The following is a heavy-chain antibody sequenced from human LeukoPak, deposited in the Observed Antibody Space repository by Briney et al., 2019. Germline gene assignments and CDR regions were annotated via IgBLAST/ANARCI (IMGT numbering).Heavy chain of an antibody. CDR2: IKQDGSEK. Sequence: GRSLRLSCAASGFTFSSYWMSWVRRAPGKGLEWVANIKQDGSEKYYVDSVKGRFTISRDNAKNSLYLRMNSLRAEDTGVYYCARDNSGDGYNSDYWGQGTLVTVSS. V-gene: IGHV3-7*01. CDR3: ARDNSGDGYNSDY. J-gene: IGHJ4*02. D-gene: IGHD5-24*01. CDR1: GFTFSSYW.